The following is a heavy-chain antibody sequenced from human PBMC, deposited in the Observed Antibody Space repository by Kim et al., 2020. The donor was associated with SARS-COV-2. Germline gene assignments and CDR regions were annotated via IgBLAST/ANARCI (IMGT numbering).Heavy chain of an antibody. V-gene: IGHV4-31*03. D-gene: IGHD3-10*01. Sequence: SETLSLTCTVSGGSISSGGYYWSWIRQHPGKGLEWIGYIYYSGSTYYNPSLKSRVTISVDTSKNQFSLKLSSVTAADTAVYYCARDFGGQADYWGQGTLVTVSS. CDR3: ARDFGGQADY. CDR1: GGSISSGGYY. J-gene: IGHJ4*02. CDR2: IYYSGST.